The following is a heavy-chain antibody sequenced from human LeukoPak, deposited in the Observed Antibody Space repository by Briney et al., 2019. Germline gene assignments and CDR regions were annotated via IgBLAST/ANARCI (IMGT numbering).Heavy chain of an antibody. CDR3: ARDRSYDFWSGYSTPDY. V-gene: IGHV3-33*01. CDR1: GFTFSSYG. Sequence: QPGGSLRLSCAASGFTFSSYGMHWVRQAPGKGLEWVAVIWYDGSNKYYADSVKGRFTISRDNSKNMLDLQMNSLRAEDTAVYYCARDRSYDFWSGYSTPDYWGQGTLVTVSS. D-gene: IGHD3-3*01. J-gene: IGHJ4*02. CDR2: IWYDGSNK.